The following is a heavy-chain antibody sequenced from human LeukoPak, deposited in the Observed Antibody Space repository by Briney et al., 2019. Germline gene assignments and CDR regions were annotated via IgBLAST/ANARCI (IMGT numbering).Heavy chain of an antibody. D-gene: IGHD3-10*01. CDR1: GYIFTSYY. CDR3: AVITIVRGVIHSPDY. V-gene: IGHV1-46*01. J-gene: IGHJ4*02. Sequence: ASVKVSCKASGYIFTSYYIHWVRQAPGQGLEWMGIINPSGGSTSYAQKFQGRITMARDTSTSTVYMELSSLRSEDTAVYYCAVITIVRGVIHSPDYWGQGTLVTVSS. CDR2: INPSGGST.